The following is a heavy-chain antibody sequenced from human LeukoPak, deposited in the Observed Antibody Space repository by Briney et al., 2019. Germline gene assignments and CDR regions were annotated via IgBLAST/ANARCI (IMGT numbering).Heavy chain of an antibody. CDR2: ITPIFGTA. V-gene: IGHV1-69*05. CDR1: GGTFSSYA. D-gene: IGHD4-17*01. Sequence: GASVKVSCKASGGTFSSYAISWVRQAPGQGLEWMGGITPIFGTANYAQKFQGRVTITTDESTDTAYMELTSLTSEDTAVYYCASGKYGLRGWFDPWGQGTLVTVSP. J-gene: IGHJ5*02. CDR3: ASGKYGLRGWFDP.